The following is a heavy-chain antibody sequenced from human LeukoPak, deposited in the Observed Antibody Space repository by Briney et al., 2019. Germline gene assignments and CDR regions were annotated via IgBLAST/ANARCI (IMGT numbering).Heavy chain of an antibody. J-gene: IGHJ3*02. CDR2: INHSGST. V-gene: IGHV4-34*01. CDR1: GGSFSGYY. CDR3: ASANYYGSGSYSSIDI. D-gene: IGHD3-10*01. Sequence: SETLSLTCAVYGGSFSGYYWSWIRQPPGKGLEWIGEINHSGSTNYNPSRKSRVTISVDTSKNQFSLKLSSVTAADTAVYYCASANYYGSGSYSSIDIWGQGTMVTVSS.